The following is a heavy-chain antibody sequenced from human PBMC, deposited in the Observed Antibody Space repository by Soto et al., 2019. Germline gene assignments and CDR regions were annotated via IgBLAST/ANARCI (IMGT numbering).Heavy chain of an antibody. CDR3: AIVATILHYYYYGMDV. D-gene: IGHD5-12*01. Sequence: QVQLVQSGAEVKKPGSSVKVSCKASGGTFSSYAISWVRQAPGQGLEWMGGIIPIFGTANYAQKFQGRVTITAGESTSTAYMELSSLRSEATAVYYCAIVATILHYYYYGMDVWGQGTTVTVSS. CDR1: GGTFSSYA. J-gene: IGHJ6*02. V-gene: IGHV1-69*01. CDR2: IIPIFGTA.